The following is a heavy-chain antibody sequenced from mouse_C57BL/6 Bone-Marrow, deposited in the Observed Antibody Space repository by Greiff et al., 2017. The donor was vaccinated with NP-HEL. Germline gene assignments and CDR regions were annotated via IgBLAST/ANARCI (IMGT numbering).Heavy chain of an antibody. CDR3: ARGGKRYAMDY. V-gene: IGHV1-64*01. CDR2: IHPNSGST. CDR1: GYTFTSYW. J-gene: IGHJ4*01. Sequence: QVQLQQPGAELVKPGASVKLSCKASGYTFTSYWMHWVKQRPGQGLEWIGMIHPNSGSTNYNEKFKSKATLTVDKSSSTAYMQLSSLTSEDAAVYYCARGGKRYAMDYWGQGTSVTVSS.